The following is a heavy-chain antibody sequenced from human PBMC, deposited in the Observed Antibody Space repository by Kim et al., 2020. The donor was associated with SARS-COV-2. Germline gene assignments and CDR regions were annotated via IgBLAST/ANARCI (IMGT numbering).Heavy chain of an antibody. V-gene: IGHV4-59*01. J-gene: IGHJ6*01. CDR2: IYYSGRT. Sequence: SETLSLTCTVSGGSISSYYWSWIRQPPGKGLEWIGYIYYSGRTNYNPSLKSRVTISVDTSKNQFSLNLSSVTAADTAVYYCARAGAAWIQLWHRGMDVWG. CDR1: GGSISSYY. D-gene: IGHD5-18*01. CDR3: ARAGAAWIQLWHRGMDV.